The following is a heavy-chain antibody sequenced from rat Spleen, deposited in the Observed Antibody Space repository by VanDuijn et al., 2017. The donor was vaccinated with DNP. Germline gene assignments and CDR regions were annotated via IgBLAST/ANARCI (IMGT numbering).Heavy chain of an antibody. V-gene: IGHV5S23*01. Sequence: EVQLVESGGGLVQPGRSLKLSCAASGFTFSNYGMAWVRQAPTRGLEWVASITDSGGSSYYRGSVKGRFTISRDNAKSSLYLQMDSLRSEDTATYYCTTVYGSSFDFWGQGVMVTVSS. D-gene: IGHD1-11*01. CDR2: ITDSGGSS. CDR3: TTVYGSSFDF. CDR1: GFTFSNYG. J-gene: IGHJ2*01.